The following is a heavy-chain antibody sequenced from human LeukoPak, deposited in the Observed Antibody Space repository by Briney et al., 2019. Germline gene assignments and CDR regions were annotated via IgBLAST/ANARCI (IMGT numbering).Heavy chain of an antibody. CDR2: INPNSGGT. V-gene: IGHV1-2*02. J-gene: IGHJ6*02. Sequence: ASVKVSCKASGYTFTGYYMHWVRQAPGQGLEWMGWINPNSGGTNYAQKFQGGVTMTRDTSISTAYMELSRLRSDDTAVYYCARDAFYSSGWYAKERKDYYGMDVWGQGTTVTVSS. CDR3: ARDAFYSSGWYAKERKDYYGMDV. CDR1: GYTFTGYY. D-gene: IGHD6-19*01.